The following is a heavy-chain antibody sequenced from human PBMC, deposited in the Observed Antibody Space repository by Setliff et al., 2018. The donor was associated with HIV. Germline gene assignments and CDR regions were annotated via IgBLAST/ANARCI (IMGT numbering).Heavy chain of an antibody. CDR1: GFTFTRDA. D-gene: IGHD6-19*01. V-gene: IGHV3-23*01. Sequence: GSLRLSCAASGFTFTRDAMTWVRQAPGKGLEWVSSIGGGGSPTYYADSVKGRFTMSRDNYKNTVSLQMNSLRAEDTAVYYCAKTPSSGWYSLYLDYWGQGTLVTVSS. J-gene: IGHJ4*02. CDR3: AKTPSSGWYSLYLDY. CDR2: IGGGGSPT.